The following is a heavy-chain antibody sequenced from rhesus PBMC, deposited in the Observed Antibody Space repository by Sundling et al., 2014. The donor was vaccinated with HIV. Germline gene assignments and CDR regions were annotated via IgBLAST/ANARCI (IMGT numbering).Heavy chain of an antibody. CDR1: GGSISGSY. J-gene: IGHJ6*01. D-gene: IGHD6-25*01. CDR3: ASGEGSGISIWYGLAS. V-gene: IGHV4-165*01. CDR2: IYSSSGNT. Sequence: QVNLHQWGEGVVKPSETLSLTCGVSGGSISGSYWNWIRQSPGKGLEWIGSIYSSSGNTYYNPSLKSRVTISTDTSENQFSPKLNSVTAADTAVYYCASGEGSGISIWYGLASWGQGVVVAVSA.